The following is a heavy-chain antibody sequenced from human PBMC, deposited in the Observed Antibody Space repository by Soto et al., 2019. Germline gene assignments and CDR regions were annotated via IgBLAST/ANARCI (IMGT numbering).Heavy chain of an antibody. J-gene: IGHJ6*02. Sequence: ASVKVSCRASGYTFTSYYMHWVRQAPGQGLEWMGIINPSGGSTSYAQKFQGRVTITRDTSASTAYMELSSLRSEDTAVYYCARDRGSYNYYYYYGMDVWGQGTTVTVSS. CDR3: ARDRGSYNYYYYYGMDV. CDR1: GYTFTSYY. CDR2: INPSGGST. D-gene: IGHD1-26*01. V-gene: IGHV1-46*01.